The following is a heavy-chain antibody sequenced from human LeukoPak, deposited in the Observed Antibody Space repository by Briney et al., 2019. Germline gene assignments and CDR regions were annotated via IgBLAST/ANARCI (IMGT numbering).Heavy chain of an antibody. V-gene: IGHV4-39*01. J-gene: IGHJ4*02. CDR3: ARGTGLTGYYFDY. Sequence: PSETLSLTCAVSGASISSSNYYWGWVRQSPGKGLEWIGNIYSSGNTYYNASLKSRVTMYIDTSKNQFSLKLSSVTAADTAMYYCARGTGLTGYYFDYWGQGTLVTVSS. CDR2: IYSSGNT. D-gene: IGHD3-9*01. CDR1: GASISSSNYY.